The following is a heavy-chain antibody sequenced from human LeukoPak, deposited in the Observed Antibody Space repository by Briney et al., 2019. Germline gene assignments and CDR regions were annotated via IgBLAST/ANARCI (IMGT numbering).Heavy chain of an antibody. CDR2: IYYSGST. CDR3: AVSAYYYDSSGYYTHFPFDY. J-gene: IGHJ4*02. CDR1: GGSISSSSYY. D-gene: IGHD3-22*01. V-gene: IGHV4-39*07. Sequence: PSETLSLTCTVSGGSISSSSYYWGWIRQPPGKGLEWIGSIYYSGSTYYNPSLKSRVTISVDTSKNQFSLKLSSVTAADTAVYYCAVSAYYYDSSGYYTHFPFDYWGQGTLVTVSS.